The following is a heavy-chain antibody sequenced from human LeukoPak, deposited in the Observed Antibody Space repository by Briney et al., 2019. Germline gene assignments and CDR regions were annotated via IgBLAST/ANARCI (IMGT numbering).Heavy chain of an antibody. J-gene: IGHJ5*02. Sequence: GGSLRLSCAASGFTFSSYSMNWVRQAPGKGLEWVSSISSSSSYIYYADSVKGRFTISRDSSKNTLYLQMNSLRAEDTAVYYCASTAKFYYYGSGSYYARGFDPWGQGTLVTVSS. V-gene: IGHV3-21*04. CDR3: ASTAKFYYYGSGSYYARGFDP. D-gene: IGHD3-10*01. CDR2: ISSSSSYI. CDR1: GFTFSSYS.